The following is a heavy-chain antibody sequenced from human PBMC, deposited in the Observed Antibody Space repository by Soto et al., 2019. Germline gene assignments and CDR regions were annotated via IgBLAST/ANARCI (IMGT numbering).Heavy chain of an antibody. CDR1: GGFISSYY. J-gene: IGHJ6*02. Sequence: PSETLSLTCTVSGGFISSYYWSWIRQPPGKGQEWIGYIYYSGSTNYNPSLKSRVTISVDTSKNQFSLKLSSVTAADTAVYYCARSLYSISWSTYYYYGMDVWGQGTTVTVSS. CDR3: ARSLYSISWSTYYYYGMDV. D-gene: IGHD6-13*01. V-gene: IGHV4-59*01. CDR2: IYYSGST.